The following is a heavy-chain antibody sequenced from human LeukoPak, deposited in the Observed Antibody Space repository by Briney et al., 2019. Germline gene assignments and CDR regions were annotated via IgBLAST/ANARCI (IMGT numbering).Heavy chain of an antibody. J-gene: IGHJ4*02. CDR2: IKQDGSEK. CDR1: GFTFRNYW. CDR3: ARDDTYCSGGSCYSFDY. Sequence: PGGSLRLXCAVSGFTFRNYWMSWVRQAPGKALEWVASIKQDGSEKYYVDSVKGRFTISRDNAKNSLYLQMNSLRAEDTAMYYCARDDTYCSGGSCYSFDYWGQGTLAAVSS. D-gene: IGHD2-15*01. V-gene: IGHV3-7*01.